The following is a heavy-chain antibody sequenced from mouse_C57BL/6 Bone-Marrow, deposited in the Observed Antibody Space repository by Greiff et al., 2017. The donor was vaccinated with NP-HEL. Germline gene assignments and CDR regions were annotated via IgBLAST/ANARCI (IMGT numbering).Heavy chain of an antibody. D-gene: IGHD3-2*02. Sequence: EVKLMESGGGLVQSGRSLRLSCATSGFTFSDFYMEWVRQAPGKGLEWIAASRNKANDYTTEYSASVKGRFIVSRDTSQSILYLQMNALRAEDTAIYYCARDEQATLYAMDYWGQGTSVTVSS. V-gene: IGHV7-1*01. CDR1: GFTFSDFY. CDR2: SRNKANDYTT. J-gene: IGHJ4*01. CDR3: ARDEQATLYAMDY.